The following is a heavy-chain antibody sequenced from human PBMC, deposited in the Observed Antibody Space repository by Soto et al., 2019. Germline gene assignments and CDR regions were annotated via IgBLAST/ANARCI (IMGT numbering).Heavy chain of an antibody. CDR3: ARGPSRLMVRGVTKSKYYFDY. V-gene: IGHV4-34*01. CDR2: INHSGST. D-gene: IGHD3-10*01. CDR1: GGSFSGYY. Sequence: SETMYLTCAVDGGSFSGYYWSWIRQPPGKGLEWIGEINHSGSTNYNPSLKSRVTISVDTSKNQFSLKLSSVTAADTAVYYCARGPSRLMVRGVTKSKYYFDYWGQGTLVTVSS. J-gene: IGHJ4*02.